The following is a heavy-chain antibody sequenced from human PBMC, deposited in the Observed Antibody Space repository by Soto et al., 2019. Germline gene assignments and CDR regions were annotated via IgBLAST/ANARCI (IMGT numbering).Heavy chain of an antibody. J-gene: IGHJ4*02. CDR1: GYTFTSYD. CDR2: MNPNSGNT. D-gene: IGHD6-19*01. Sequence: GASVKVSCKASGYTFTSYDINWVRQATGQGLEWMGWMNPNSGNTGYAQKFQGRVTMTRNTSISTAYMELSSLRSEDTAVYYCARRRYSIGWYNYWGQGTLVTVSS. V-gene: IGHV1-8*01. CDR3: ARRRYSIGWYNY.